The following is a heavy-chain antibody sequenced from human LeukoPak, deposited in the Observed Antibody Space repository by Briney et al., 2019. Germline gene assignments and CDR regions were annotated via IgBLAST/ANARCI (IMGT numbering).Heavy chain of an antibody. CDR3: ARVSTMIVDDAFDI. CDR1: GGSISSYY. CDR2: IYTGGST. D-gene: IGHD3-22*01. Sequence: PSETLSLTCTVSGGSISSYYWSWIRQPAGKGLEWIGRIYTGGSTNYNPSLKSRVTMSVDTSKNQFSLKLSSVTAADTAVYYCARVSTMIVDDAFDIWGQGTMVTVSS. J-gene: IGHJ3*02. V-gene: IGHV4-4*07.